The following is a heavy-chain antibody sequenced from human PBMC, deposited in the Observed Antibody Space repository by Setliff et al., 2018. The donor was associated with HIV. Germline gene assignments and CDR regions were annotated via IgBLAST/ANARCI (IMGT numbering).Heavy chain of an antibody. CDR3: AGILVGVDDAFDI. CDR1: GYTFTNYG. D-gene: IGHD1-26*01. Sequence: GASVKVSCKASGYTFTNYGISWVRQAPGQGLEWMGWISAYNGNTNYAQKLQDRVTMTTDTSTSTAYMELRSLRSDDTAVYCCAGILVGVDDAFDIWGQGTTVTVSS. CDR2: ISAYNGNT. V-gene: IGHV1-18*01. J-gene: IGHJ3*02.